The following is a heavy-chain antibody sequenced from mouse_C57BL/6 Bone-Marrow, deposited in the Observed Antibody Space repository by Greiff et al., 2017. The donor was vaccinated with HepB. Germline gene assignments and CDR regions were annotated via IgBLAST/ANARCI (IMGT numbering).Heavy chain of an antibody. CDR3: TASLRYYGYFDV. J-gene: IGHJ1*03. D-gene: IGHD2-14*01. CDR1: GFTFSNYW. Sequence: EVKLQESGGGLVQPGGSMKLSCVASGFTFSNYWMNWVRQSPEKGLEWVAQIRLKSDNYATHYAESVKGRFTISRDDSKSSVYLQMNNLRAEDTGIYYCTASLRYYGYFDVWGTGTTVTVSS. V-gene: IGHV6-3*01. CDR2: IRLKSDNYAT.